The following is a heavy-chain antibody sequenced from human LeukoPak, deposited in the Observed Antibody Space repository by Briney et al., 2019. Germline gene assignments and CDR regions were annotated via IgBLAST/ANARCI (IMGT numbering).Heavy chain of an antibody. V-gene: IGHV3-64*04. CDR2: ISSTGGST. CDR1: GFTFSNYA. CDR3: ATAYCSGGSCGAWFDP. J-gene: IGHJ5*02. Sequence: PGGSLRLSCSASGFTFSNYAMHWVHQAPGKGLEFVSGISSTGGSTNYPDSVKDRFSISRDNSKNTLYLQMTSLRAEDTAVYYCATAYCSGGSCGAWFDPWGQGTLVTVSS. D-gene: IGHD2-15*01.